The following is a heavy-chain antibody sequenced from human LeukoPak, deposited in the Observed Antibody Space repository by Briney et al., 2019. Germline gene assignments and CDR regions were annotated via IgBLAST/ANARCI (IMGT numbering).Heavy chain of an antibody. D-gene: IGHD6-6*01. Sequence: PGRSLRLSCAASGFTFSSYGMHWVRQAPGKGLEWVAVIWYDGSNKYYADSVKGRFTISRDNSKNTLYLQMNSLRAEDTAVYYCAKDLYSSSSGFDYWGQGTLVTVSS. J-gene: IGHJ4*02. V-gene: IGHV3-33*06. CDR3: AKDLYSSSSGFDY. CDR1: GFTFSSYG. CDR2: IWYDGSNK.